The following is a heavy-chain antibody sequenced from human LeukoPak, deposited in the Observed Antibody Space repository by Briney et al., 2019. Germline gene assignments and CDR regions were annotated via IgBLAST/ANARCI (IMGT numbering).Heavy chain of an antibody. CDR2: TYYRSKWYN. J-gene: IGHJ4*02. CDR1: GDSVSSKSAA. CDR3: ARSNGHFDY. V-gene: IGHV6-1*01. Sequence: SQTLSLTCAISGDSVSSKSAAWNWTRQSPRRGLEWLGRTYYRSKWYNDYAVSVKSRITINPHTSKNQFSLQLNSVTPEDTAVYYCARSNGHFDYWGQGTLVTVSS.